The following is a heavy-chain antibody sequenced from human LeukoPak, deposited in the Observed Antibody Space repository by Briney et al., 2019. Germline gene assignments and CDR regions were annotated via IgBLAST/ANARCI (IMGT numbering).Heavy chain of an antibody. D-gene: IGHD2-21*02. CDR2: ISSNGGST. V-gene: IGHV3-64D*09. CDR3: VKDRYCGGDCYSDY. J-gene: IGHJ4*02. Sequence: PGGSLRLSCEASGFAFSSYAMHWVRQAPGKGLEYVSAISSNGGSTYYADSVKGRFTISRDNSKNTLYLQMSSLRAEDTAVYYCVKDRYCGGDCYSDYWGQGTLVTVSS. CDR1: GFAFSSYA.